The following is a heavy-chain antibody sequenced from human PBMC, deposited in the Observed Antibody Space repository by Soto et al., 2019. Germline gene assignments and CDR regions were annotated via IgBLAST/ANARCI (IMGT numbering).Heavy chain of an antibody. V-gene: IGHV4-30-2*01. CDR2: IYHSGST. D-gene: IGHD3-3*01. CDR1: GGSISNGGYS. CDR3: VRGSGWTFDY. J-gene: IGHJ4*02. Sequence: QLQLQESGSGLVKPSQTLSLTCAVSGGSISNGGYSWGWIRKPPGKGLEWIGYIYHSGSTYYNPDLKSRVTISVARSKNQFSLKLSSVTAADTAVYYCVRGSGWTFDYWGQGTLVTVSS.